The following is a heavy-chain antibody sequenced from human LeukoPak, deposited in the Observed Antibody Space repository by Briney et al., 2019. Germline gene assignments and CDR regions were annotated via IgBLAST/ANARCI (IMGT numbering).Heavy chain of an antibody. D-gene: IGHD5-24*01. J-gene: IGHJ4*02. V-gene: IGHV4-59*01. CDR1: GGSIRTYH. CDR2: IYKRST. CDR3: ARLTRDGYTTF. Sequence: SETLALTCTISGGSIRTYHWSWIRQPPEKGLECIGYIYKRSTNYNPSLKSRDTISFVTPKNQFYLKLRSVTAADTAVYYCARLTRDGYTTFWGQGTLVTVSS.